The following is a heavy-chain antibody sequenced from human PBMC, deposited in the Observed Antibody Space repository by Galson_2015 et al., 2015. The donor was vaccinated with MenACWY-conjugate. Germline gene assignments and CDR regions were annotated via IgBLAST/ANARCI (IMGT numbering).Heavy chain of an antibody. V-gene: IGHV3-23*01. Sequence: SLRLSCAASGFTFSSYAMSWVRQAPGKGLEWVSAISGSGGSTYYADSVKGRFTISRDNSKNTLYLQMNSLRAEDTAVYYCAKDGTRLGYGSGSYYPPGDYWGQGTLVTVSS. CDR2: ISGSGGST. CDR3: AKDGTRLGYGSGSYYPPGDY. D-gene: IGHD3-10*01. J-gene: IGHJ4*02. CDR1: GFTFSSYA.